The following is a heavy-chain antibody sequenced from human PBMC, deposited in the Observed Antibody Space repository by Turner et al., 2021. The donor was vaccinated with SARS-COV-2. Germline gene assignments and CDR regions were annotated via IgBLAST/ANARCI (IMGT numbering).Heavy chain of an antibody. V-gene: IGHV3-13*04. Sequence: EVQLVESGGGLVQPGGSLSLSCAASGFTFSSYDMHWVRQATGKGLEWVSVIGTAGDTYYPGSVKGRFTISRENAKNSLYLQMNTLRAGDTAVYYCARANYDSSGYYCYFDYWGQGTLVTVSS. J-gene: IGHJ4*02. CDR1: GFTFSSYD. CDR3: ARANYDSSGYYCYFDY. CDR2: IGTAGDT. D-gene: IGHD3-22*01.